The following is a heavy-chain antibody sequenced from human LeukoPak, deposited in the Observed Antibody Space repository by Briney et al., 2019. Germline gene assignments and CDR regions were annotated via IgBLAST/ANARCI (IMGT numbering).Heavy chain of an antibody. CDR2: IYYSGST. CDR3: ARGSSGWYGGNWFDP. J-gene: IGHJ5*02. Sequence: SETLSLTCTVSGGSISSGGYYWSWIRQHPGKGLEWIGYIYYSGSTYYNPSLKSRVTIPVDTSKNQFSLKLSSVTAADTAVYYCARGSSGWYGGNWFDPWGQGTLVTVSS. D-gene: IGHD6-19*01. CDR1: GGSISSGGYY. V-gene: IGHV4-31*03.